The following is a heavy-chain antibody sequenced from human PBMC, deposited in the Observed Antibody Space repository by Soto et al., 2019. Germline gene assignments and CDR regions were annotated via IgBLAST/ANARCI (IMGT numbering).Heavy chain of an antibody. Sequence: PGGSLRLSCAASGFTFSSYGMHWVRQAPGKGLEWVAVISYDGSNKYYADSVKGRFTISRDNSKNTLYLQMNSLRAEDTAVYYCAKDRPYTSSWLDYWGQGTLVTVSS. V-gene: IGHV3-30*18. D-gene: IGHD6-13*01. CDR3: AKDRPYTSSWLDY. J-gene: IGHJ4*02. CDR2: ISYDGSNK. CDR1: GFTFSSYG.